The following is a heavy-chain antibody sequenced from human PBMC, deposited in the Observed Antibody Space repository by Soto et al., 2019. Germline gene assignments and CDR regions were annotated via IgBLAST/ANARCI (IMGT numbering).Heavy chain of an antibody. D-gene: IGHD2-2*01. CDR3: LSCSSTSCLDAFDI. CDR1: GFTFSSYA. J-gene: IGHJ3*02. CDR2: ISGSGGST. Sequence: EVQLLESGGGLVQPGGSRRLSCAASGFTFSSYAMSWVRQAPGKGLEWVSAISGSGGSTYYADSVKGRITISRDNSKNTLYLQMNSLRAEDTGVYYCLSCSSTSCLDAFDIWGQGTMVTVSS. V-gene: IGHV3-23*01.